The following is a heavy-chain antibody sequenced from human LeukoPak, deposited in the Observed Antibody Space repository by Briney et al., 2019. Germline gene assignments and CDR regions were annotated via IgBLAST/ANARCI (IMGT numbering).Heavy chain of an antibody. Sequence: GGSLRLSCAASGFTFSSYGMSWVRQAPGKGLEWVSVIYSGGSTYYADSVKGRFTISRDNSKNTLYLQMNSLRAEDTAVYYCARGYNGYDYWGQGTLVTVSS. CDR3: ARGYNGYDY. J-gene: IGHJ4*02. D-gene: IGHD5-12*01. CDR2: IYSGGST. V-gene: IGHV3-53*01. CDR1: GFTFSSYG.